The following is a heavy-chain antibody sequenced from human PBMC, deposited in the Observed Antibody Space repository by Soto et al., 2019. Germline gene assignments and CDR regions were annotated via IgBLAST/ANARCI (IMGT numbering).Heavy chain of an antibody. V-gene: IGHV1-46*01. CDR2: INPARAST. Sequence: QVQLVQSGAEVKKHGASVKLSCRTSGYTFTHYYIHWVRQAPGQGLEWLAIINPARASTNHAQDFQGRVTLTMDTSTTTVYLELSGLRAEDTAIFYCARDLAAGYHWGQGTLVTVSS. CDR1: GYTFTHYY. J-gene: IGHJ5*02. CDR3: ARDLAAGYH. D-gene: IGHD6-13*01.